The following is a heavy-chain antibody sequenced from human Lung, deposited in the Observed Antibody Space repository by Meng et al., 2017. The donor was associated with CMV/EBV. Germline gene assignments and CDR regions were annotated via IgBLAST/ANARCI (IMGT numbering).Heavy chain of an antibody. CDR3: ARDRLVTTLYYFYGMEV. D-gene: IGHD2-21*02. J-gene: IGHJ6*02. V-gene: IGHV3-7*01. Sequence: GGSXRLSCAASGFTFRTYWMTWVRQVPGKGLEWVANIKQDGSEKYYVDSVKGRFTISRDKTKNSVFLQMNSLRAEDTAVYYCARDRLVTTLYYFYGMEVWXQGATVTVSS. CDR1: GFTFRTYW. CDR2: IKQDGSEK.